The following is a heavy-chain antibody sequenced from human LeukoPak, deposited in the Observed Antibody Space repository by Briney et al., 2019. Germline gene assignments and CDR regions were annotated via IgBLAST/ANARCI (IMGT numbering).Heavy chain of an antibody. Sequence: SETLSLTCTVSGGSISSSSYYWGWIRQPPGKGLEWIGYIYYSGSTNYNPSLKSRVTISVDTSKNQFSLKLSSVTAADTAVYYCARDLDDSSGYWDAFDIWGQGTMVTVSS. CDR2: IYYSGST. CDR3: ARDLDDSSGYWDAFDI. J-gene: IGHJ3*02. V-gene: IGHV4-61*01. D-gene: IGHD3-22*01. CDR1: GGSISSSSYY.